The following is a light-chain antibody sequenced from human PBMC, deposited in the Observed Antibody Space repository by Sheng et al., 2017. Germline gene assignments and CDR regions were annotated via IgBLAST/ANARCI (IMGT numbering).Light chain of an antibody. Sequence: ETVMTQSPATLSVSPGERATLSCRASQSVFSNLAWYQQKPGQAPRLLIYDASKRATGIPARFSGSGSGTDFTLTISSLQPEDFATYYCQQSYSTPQTFGQGTKVEIK. J-gene: IGKJ1*01. CDR1: QSVFSN. CDR2: DAS. V-gene: IGKV3D-15*01. CDR3: QQSYSTPQT.